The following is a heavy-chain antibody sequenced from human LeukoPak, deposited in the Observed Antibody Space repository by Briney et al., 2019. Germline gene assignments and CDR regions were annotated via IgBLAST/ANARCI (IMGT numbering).Heavy chain of an antibody. CDR1: GFFFSSYA. Sequence: PGGSLRLSCAASGFFFSSYAMNWVRQAPGKGLEWVSVISSSGGTTYYSDSVKGRFIISRDNSKNTLYLQMSSLRAEDTAVYYCAKAGIAVPATPEYCGQGTQVTVSS. D-gene: IGHD6-19*01. J-gene: IGHJ4*02. CDR3: AKAGIAVPATPEY. V-gene: IGHV3-23*01. CDR2: ISSSGGTT.